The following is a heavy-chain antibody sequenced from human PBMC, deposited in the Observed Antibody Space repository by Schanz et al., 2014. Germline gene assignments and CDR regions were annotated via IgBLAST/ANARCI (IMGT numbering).Heavy chain of an antibody. CDR1: GFTFSSYG. V-gene: IGHV3-30*18. CDR3: AKATYYDLLTAYFPVDY. D-gene: IGHD3-9*01. J-gene: IGHJ4*02. Sequence: QVQLVESGGGVVQPGRSLRLTCAASGFTFSSYGMHWVRQAPGKGLEWVARISYDGSNKYYADSVKGRFTISRDNSKNTLYLQMNRLRTEDTAVYYCAKATYYDLLTAYFPVDYWGQGTLVTVSS. CDR2: ISYDGSNK.